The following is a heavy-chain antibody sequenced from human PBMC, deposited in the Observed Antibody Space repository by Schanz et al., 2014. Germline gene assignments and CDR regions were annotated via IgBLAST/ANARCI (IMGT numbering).Heavy chain of an antibody. D-gene: IGHD1-26*01. Sequence: QVQLVESGGGVVQPGGSLRLSCAASGFSFSSYGMHWVRQAPGKGLEWVAFIWHDGRIKYYADSVKGRFTISRDNSKNTLYLQVNSLRAEDTAVYYCVKDLQRELLRDDHYYGMDVWGQGTTVTVSS. V-gene: IGHV3-30*02. CDR1: GFSFSSYG. J-gene: IGHJ6*02. CDR3: VKDLQRELLRDDHYYGMDV. CDR2: IWHDGRIK.